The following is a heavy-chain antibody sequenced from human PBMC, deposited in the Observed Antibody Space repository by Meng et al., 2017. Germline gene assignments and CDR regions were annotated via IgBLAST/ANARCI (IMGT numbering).Heavy chain of an antibody. J-gene: IGHJ3*02. Sequence: VQLVDVGGGMVKPGGSLIRSCAAYGFTFSNAWMSWVRQAPGKGLEWVGRIKSKTDGGTTDYAAPVKGRFTISRDDSKNTLYLQMNSLKTEDTAVYYCTTEFATMGAFDIWGQGTMVTVSS. V-gene: IGHV3-15*01. CDR1: GFTFSNAW. CDR3: TTEFATMGAFDI. D-gene: IGHD5-12*01. CDR2: IKSKTDGGTT.